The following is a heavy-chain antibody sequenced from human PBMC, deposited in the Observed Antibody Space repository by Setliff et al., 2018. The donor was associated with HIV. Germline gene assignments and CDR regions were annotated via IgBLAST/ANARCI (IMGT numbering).Heavy chain of an antibody. CDR2: ISGAGATT. CDR3: AKDGYSDYLNSYFDY. D-gene: IGHD4-17*01. Sequence: GGSLRLSWVASGFTFNNYTMTGVRQAPGKGLEWVAGISGAGATTYYADSVKGRFTISRDNSKDTLYLQMYSRRAEDTAVYYCAKDGYSDYLNSYFDYWGQGTLVTVSS. J-gene: IGHJ4*02. V-gene: IGHV3-23*01. CDR1: GFTFNNYT.